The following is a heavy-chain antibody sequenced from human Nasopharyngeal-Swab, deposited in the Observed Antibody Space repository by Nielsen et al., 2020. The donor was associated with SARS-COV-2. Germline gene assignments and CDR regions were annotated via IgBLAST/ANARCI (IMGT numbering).Heavy chain of an antibody. J-gene: IGHJ6*02. D-gene: IGHD6-13*01. CDR1: GITFSSYS. CDR2: ISSSSSTI. Sequence: GGSLRLSCAAFGITFSSYSMNWVRQAPGKGREWVSYISSSSSTIYYADSVKGRFTISRDNAKNSLYLQMNSLRDEDTAVYYCARDPQYSSSWSYYYYYGMDVWGQGTTVTVSS. V-gene: IGHV3-48*02. CDR3: ARDPQYSSSWSYYYYYGMDV.